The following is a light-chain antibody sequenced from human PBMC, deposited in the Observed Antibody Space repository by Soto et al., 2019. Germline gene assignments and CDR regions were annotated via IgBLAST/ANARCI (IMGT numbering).Light chain of an antibody. CDR3: QQYGSSPLT. CDR1: QSVSSSY. Sequence: EIVLTQSPGTLSLSPGERATLSCRASQSVSSSYLAWYQQKPGQAPRLRIYGASSRDTGIPDRFSVSGSGTDFTLTISRLEPEDVAVYYCQQYGSSPLTFGGGTKVEIK. CDR2: GAS. V-gene: IGKV3-20*01. J-gene: IGKJ4*01.